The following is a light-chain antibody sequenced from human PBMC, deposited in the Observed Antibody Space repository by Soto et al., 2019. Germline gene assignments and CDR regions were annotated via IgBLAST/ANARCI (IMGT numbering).Light chain of an antibody. Sequence: QSVLTQPRSVSGSPGQSVAISCTGTSRDIEAYDYVSWYQQHPGKAPKLIISEVNKRPSGISDRFSASKSGLTASLTISGIQTAEEADYYCSSFTSNRIYVLGPGNKVTVL. CDR3: SSFTSNRIYV. CDR1: SRDIEAYDY. V-gene: IGLV2-11*01. J-gene: IGLJ1*01. CDR2: EVN.